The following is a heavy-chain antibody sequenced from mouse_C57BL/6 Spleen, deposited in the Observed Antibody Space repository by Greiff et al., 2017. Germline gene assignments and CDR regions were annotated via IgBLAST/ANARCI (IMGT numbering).Heavy chain of an antibody. CDR2: ISDGGSYT. J-gene: IGHJ3*01. Sequence: EVQLVESGGGLVKPGGSLKLSCAASGFTFSSYAMSWVCQTPEKRLEWVATISDGGSYTYYPDNVKGRFTISRDNAKNNLYLQMSHLKSEDTAMYYCARDFITTVVAPHWGQGTLVSVSA. CDR3: ARDFITTVVAPH. D-gene: IGHD1-1*01. CDR1: GFTFSSYA. V-gene: IGHV5-4*01.